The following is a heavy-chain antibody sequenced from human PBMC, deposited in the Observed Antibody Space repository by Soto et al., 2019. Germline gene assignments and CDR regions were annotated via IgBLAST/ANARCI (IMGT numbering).Heavy chain of an antibody. CDR2: ISSSSSTI. D-gene: IGHD1-1*01. V-gene: IGHV3-48*01. CDR1: GFRFSSYN. CDR3: AGGTTPVDY. Sequence: EVQVVESGGGLVQPGGSLRLSCVASGFRFSSYNMNWVRQAPGKGLEWVSYISSSSSTIYYADSVKGRFTISRDNAKNSLYLKMNSLRAEDTAVYYCAGGTTPVDYWGQGTLVTVSS. J-gene: IGHJ4*02.